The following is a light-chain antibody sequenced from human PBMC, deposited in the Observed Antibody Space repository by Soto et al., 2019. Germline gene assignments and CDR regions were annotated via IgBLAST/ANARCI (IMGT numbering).Light chain of an antibody. CDR1: HRVSIN. V-gene: IGKV3-15*01. CDR3: QQYNNWPWT. Sequence: VLRQSAATVSLTTGERASLSCMASHRVSINLSWYQQKPGQAPRLLLYGASTRATGIPARFSGSCSGTEFTLTISILQSEDFAVYYCQQYNNWPWTFGQGTKVDI. J-gene: IGKJ1*01. CDR2: GAS.